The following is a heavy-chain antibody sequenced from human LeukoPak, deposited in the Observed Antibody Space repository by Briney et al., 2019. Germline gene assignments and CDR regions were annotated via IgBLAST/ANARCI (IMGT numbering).Heavy chain of an antibody. CDR2: ISHSGGT. J-gene: IGHJ3*02. CDR3: ARDKGRGVWFGELLPHDAFDI. V-gene: IGHV4-30-2*01. Sequence: SETLSLTCTVSGGSISSADYYWTWIRQPPGKGLEWIGYISHSGGTYYNSSLLSRVTISADRSKNQFFLKLSSVTAADTAVYYCARDKGRGVWFGELLPHDAFDIWGQGTMVTVSS. CDR1: GGSISSADYY. D-gene: IGHD3-10*01.